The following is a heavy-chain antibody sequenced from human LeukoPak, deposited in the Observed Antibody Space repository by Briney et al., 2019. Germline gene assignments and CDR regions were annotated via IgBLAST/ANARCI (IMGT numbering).Heavy chain of an antibody. J-gene: IGHJ4*02. D-gene: IGHD3-10*01. CDR2: IYYSGST. V-gene: IGHV4-31*03. Sequence: SETLSLTCTVSGGSISSGGYCWSWIRQHPGKGLEWIGYIYYSGSTYYNPSLKSRVTISVDTSKNQFSLKLSSVTAADTAVYYCARLGLYGSGSSYYYWGQGTLVTVSS. CDR1: GGSISSGGYC. CDR3: ARLGLYGSGSSYYY.